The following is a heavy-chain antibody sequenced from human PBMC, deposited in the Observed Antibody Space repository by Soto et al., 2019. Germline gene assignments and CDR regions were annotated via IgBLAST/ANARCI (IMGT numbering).Heavy chain of an antibody. CDR3: ARLQFGEGFDY. J-gene: IGHJ4*02. CDR1: GGSLSGGGYS. CDR2: ILHSGGT. V-gene: IGHV4-30-2*01. D-gene: IGHD3-10*01. Sequence: SETLSLTCAVSGGSLSGGGYSWSWIRQPPGKGLEWIGYILHSGGTQYNPSLKSRVSMSVDGSKNQFSLHLTSVTAADTAVYYCARLQFGEGFDYWGQGTLVTVSS.